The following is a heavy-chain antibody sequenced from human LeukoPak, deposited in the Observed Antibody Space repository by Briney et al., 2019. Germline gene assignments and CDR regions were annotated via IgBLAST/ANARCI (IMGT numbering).Heavy chain of an antibody. J-gene: IGHJ4*02. CDR3: AELLWFGDPFDY. CDR1: GLTFSSYA. D-gene: IGHD3-10*01. V-gene: IGHV3-30*04. CDR2: ISYDGSNK. Sequence: GGSLRLSCAASGLTFSSYAMHWVRQAPGKGLEWVAVISYDGSNKYYADSVKGRFTISRDNSKNTLYLQMNSLRAEDTAVYYCAELLWFGDPFDYWGQGTLVTVSS.